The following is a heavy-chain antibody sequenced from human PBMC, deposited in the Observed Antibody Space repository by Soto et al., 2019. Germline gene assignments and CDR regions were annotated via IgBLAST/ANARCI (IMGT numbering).Heavy chain of an antibody. J-gene: IGHJ4*02. D-gene: IGHD1-1*01. V-gene: IGHV3-23*01. CDR3: AKSANWNPENRFDY. CDR2: ISGNGGST. Sequence: PGGSLRLSCAASGFTFNIHAMTWVRQAPGKGLEWVSAISGNGGSTYYADSVKGRFSISRDNSKNTLFLQMNSLRAEDTAMYYCAKSANWNPENRFDYWGQGALVTVSS. CDR1: GFTFNIHA.